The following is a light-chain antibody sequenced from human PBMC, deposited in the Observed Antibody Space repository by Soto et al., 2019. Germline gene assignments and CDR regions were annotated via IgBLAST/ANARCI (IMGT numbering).Light chain of an antibody. V-gene: IGKV1-5*03. CDR3: QQYKSYWT. CDR2: KAS. Sequence: DIQMTQSPSTLSAFVGDRVTITCRASQSISSWLAWYQQKPGKAPKLLIFKASTLESGVPSRFSGSGSGTEFALTISSLQPDDFATYYCQQYKSYWTFGQGTKVEVK. CDR1: QSISSW. J-gene: IGKJ1*01.